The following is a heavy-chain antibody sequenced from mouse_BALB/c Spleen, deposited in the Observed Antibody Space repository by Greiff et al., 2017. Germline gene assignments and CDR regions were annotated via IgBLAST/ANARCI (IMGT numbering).Heavy chain of an antibody. J-gene: IGHJ3*01. CDR1: GYTFTSYW. V-gene: IGHV1S22*01. CDR3: TRERDGYDEGFAY. Sequence: LQQPGSELVRPGASVKLSCKASGYTFTSYWMHWVKQRPGQGLEWIGNIYPGSGSTNYDEKFKSKATLTVDTSSSTAYMQLSSLTSEDSAVYYCTRERDGYDEGFAYWGQGTLVTVSA. CDR2: IYPGSGST. D-gene: IGHD2-2*01.